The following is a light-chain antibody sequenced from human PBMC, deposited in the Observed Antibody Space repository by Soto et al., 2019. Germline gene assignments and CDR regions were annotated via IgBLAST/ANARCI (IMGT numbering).Light chain of an antibody. Sequence: SYELTQPASVSVSPGQTASITCSGDKLGDKYACWFQQKPGQSPVLVIYQDNKRPSGIPERFSGSNSGNTATLTISGTQAMDEADYYCQARDSSTVVFGGGTKVTVL. CDR3: QARDSSTVV. CDR2: QDN. V-gene: IGLV3-1*01. J-gene: IGLJ2*01. CDR1: KLGDKY.